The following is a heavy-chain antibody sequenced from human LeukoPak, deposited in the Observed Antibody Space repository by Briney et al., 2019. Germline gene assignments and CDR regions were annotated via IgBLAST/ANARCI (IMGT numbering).Heavy chain of an antibody. CDR2: MSYDGSNK. Sequence: GGSLRLSCAASGFTFSTSALHWVRQAPGKGLEWVADMSYDGSNKYYADSVKGRLTISRDNAKNSLYLQMNSLRAEDTAVYYCARDLSLGSSWTLYYYYGMDVWGQGTTVTVSS. CDR3: ARDLSLGSSWTLYYYYGMDV. D-gene: IGHD6-13*01. J-gene: IGHJ6*02. CDR1: GFTFSTSA. V-gene: IGHV3-30*03.